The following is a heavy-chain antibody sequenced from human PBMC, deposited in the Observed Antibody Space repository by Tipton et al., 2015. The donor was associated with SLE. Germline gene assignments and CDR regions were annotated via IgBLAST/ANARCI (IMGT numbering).Heavy chain of an antibody. V-gene: IGHV3-9*01. Sequence: SLRLSCAASGFTFDDYAMHWVRQAPGQGLEWVSGIRWNSRSVDYADSVKGRFTVSRDNAKNSLYLQMNSLRPEDTAVYYCAREAYCGGDCYSPFDHWGQGTLVTVSS. CDR2: IRWNSRSV. D-gene: IGHD2-21*01. CDR1: GFTFDDYA. J-gene: IGHJ4*02. CDR3: AREAYCGGDCYSPFDH.